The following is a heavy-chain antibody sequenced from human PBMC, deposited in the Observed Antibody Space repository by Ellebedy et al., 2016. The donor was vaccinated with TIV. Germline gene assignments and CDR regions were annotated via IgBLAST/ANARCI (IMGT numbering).Heavy chain of an antibody. CDR2: ISWNSGSI. J-gene: IGHJ4*02. Sequence: SLKIFXAASGFTFDDSAMHWVRQAPGKGLEWISGISWNSGSIGYADSVKGRFTISRDNAKNSLYLQMNSLRAEDTAIYYCSSGCKGAYWGQGTLVTVSS. CDR3: SSGCKGAY. CDR1: GFTFDDSA. D-gene: IGHD6-19*01. V-gene: IGHV3-9*01.